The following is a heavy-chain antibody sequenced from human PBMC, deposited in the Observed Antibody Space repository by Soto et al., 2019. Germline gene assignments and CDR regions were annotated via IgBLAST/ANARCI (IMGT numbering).Heavy chain of an antibody. CDR1: GFTFSHYW. D-gene: IGHD2-21*02. J-gene: IGHJ4*02. CDR3: ARAFESLVPTAY. V-gene: IGHV3-74*01. CDR2: ISSDGSYA. Sequence: EVQLVESGGGLVQPGGSLRLSCAASGFTFSHYWMYWVRQAPGKGLVCVSRISSDGSYASYADSVKGRFTISRDSAKSTLYLPMNSLRAEATGVYSCARAFESLVPTAYWGQGTLVTVSS.